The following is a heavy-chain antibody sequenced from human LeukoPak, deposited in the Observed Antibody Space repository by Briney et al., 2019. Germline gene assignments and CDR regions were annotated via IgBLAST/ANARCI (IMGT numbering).Heavy chain of an antibody. CDR1: GYRFTSYW. CDR3: ARHPDCTRTSCYVDYYGMDV. J-gene: IGHJ6*02. CDR2: INPGDSDT. V-gene: IGHV5-51*01. D-gene: IGHD2-2*01. Sequence: GESLKISCKGSGYRFTSYWISWVRQMPGKGLEWMGIINPGDSDTRYRPSFQGQVTISADKSISTAYLQWSSLKASDTAMYYCARHPDCTRTSCYVDYYGMDVWGQGTTVTVSS.